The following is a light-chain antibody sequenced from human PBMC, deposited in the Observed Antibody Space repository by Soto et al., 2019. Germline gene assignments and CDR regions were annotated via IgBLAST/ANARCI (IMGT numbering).Light chain of an antibody. Sequence: QSVLTQPASVSGSPGQSITISCTGTSGDVGGYNYVSWYQQHPGEAPKLLIYDVSNRPSGVSNRFSGSKSGNTASLTISGLQAEDEADYYCSSYRSSSTVYVFGTGTKVTVL. J-gene: IGLJ1*01. CDR3: SSYRSSSTVYV. CDR1: SGDVGGYNY. CDR2: DVS. V-gene: IGLV2-14*01.